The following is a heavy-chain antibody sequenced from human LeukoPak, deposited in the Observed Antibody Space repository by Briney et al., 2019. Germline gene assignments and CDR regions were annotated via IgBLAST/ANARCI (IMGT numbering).Heavy chain of an antibody. Sequence: GGALRLSCAASGFTFSSDSMTWVRQAPGKGLEWVSYISSSSSTIYYADSVKGRFTIARDNAKNSLYLQMNSLRAEDTAVYYCARDWGGSGYYKGNFDYWGQGTLVTVSS. CDR2: ISSSSSTI. J-gene: IGHJ4*02. CDR1: GFTFSSDS. V-gene: IGHV3-48*01. D-gene: IGHD5-12*01. CDR3: ARDWGGSGYYKGNFDY.